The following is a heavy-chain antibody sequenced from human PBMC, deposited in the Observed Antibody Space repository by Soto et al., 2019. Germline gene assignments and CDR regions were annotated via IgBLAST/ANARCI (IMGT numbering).Heavy chain of an antibody. J-gene: IGHJ1*01. Sequence: PGGSLRLSCAASGFIFSSYAMNWVRQAPGKGLEWVSAISGSGGSTYYADSVKGRFTISRDNSKNTLFLQMSSLRADDTAVYYCAKISDSSAWYWYFQHWGQGTLVTVSS. D-gene: IGHD6-19*01. CDR1: GFIFSSYA. CDR3: AKISDSSAWYWYFQH. V-gene: IGHV3-23*01. CDR2: ISGSGGST.